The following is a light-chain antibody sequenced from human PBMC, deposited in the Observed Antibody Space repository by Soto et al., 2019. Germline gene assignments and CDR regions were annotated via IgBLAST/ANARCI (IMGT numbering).Light chain of an antibody. CDR1: QSISSW. J-gene: IGKJ5*01. Sequence: DIQMTQSPSTLSASVGDRVTITCRASQSISSWLAWYQQKPGKAPKLLIYDASILESGVPSRFSGSGSGTEFTLTISSLQPDDFATYYCQQYNSYRYTFGQGTRLEI. V-gene: IGKV1-5*01. CDR2: DAS. CDR3: QQYNSYRYT.